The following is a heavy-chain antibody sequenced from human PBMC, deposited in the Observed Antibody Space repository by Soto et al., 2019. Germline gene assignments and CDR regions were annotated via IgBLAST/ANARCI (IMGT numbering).Heavy chain of an antibody. D-gene: IGHD6-19*01. CDR3: ASGHVYYESGWYSDY. Sequence: QVQLVESGGGVVQPGRSLRLSCAASGFTFSDYGMHWVRQDPGKGLEWVAAIWTDGSSEYYADYVKGRFTISRDNSKDTLFLQMSSLRADDTAVYFCASGHVYYESGWYSDYWGQGTLVTVSS. CDR2: IWTDGSSE. J-gene: IGHJ4*02. CDR1: GFTFSDYG. V-gene: IGHV3-33*01.